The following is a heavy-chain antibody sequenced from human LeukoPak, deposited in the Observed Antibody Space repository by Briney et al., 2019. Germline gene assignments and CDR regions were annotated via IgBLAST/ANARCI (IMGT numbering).Heavy chain of an antibody. D-gene: IGHD3-16*01. V-gene: IGHV3-66*01. CDR2: IYRDERT. Sequence: GGSLRLSCAASGFTVSHNYMTWLRQAPGKGLEWVAVIYRDERTYYTDSLKGRFTISRDNSKNTLYLQMNSLRTEDTAVYYCATMGGLFQVDYWGQGTLVTVSS. J-gene: IGHJ4*02. CDR3: ATMGGLFQVDY. CDR1: GFTVSHNY.